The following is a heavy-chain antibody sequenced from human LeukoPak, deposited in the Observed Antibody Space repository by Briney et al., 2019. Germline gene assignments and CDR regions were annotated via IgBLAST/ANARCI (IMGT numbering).Heavy chain of an antibody. CDR3: ARGGYIYGSDPFYI. J-gene: IGHJ3*02. Sequence: SETLSLTCTVSGGSFSTYSLSWIRQPPEKGLEWIGFIYYSGGTNYNPSLKSRVTISVDTSKNQFSLRLSSVTAADTAVYYCARGGYIYGSDPFYIWGQGTMVTVSS. D-gene: IGHD5-18*01. V-gene: IGHV4-59*01. CDR1: GGSFSTYS. CDR2: IYYSGGT.